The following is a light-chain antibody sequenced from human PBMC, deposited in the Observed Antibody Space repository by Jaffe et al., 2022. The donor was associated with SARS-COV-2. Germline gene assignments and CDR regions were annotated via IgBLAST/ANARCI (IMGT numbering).Light chain of an antibody. J-gene: IGKJ2*01. CDR1: QSIFLSSNDKNY. CDR2: WAS. V-gene: IGKV4-1*01. CDR3: QQYYNVPYT. Sequence: DIVMTQSPDSLAVSLGERATINCKSSQSIFLSSNDKNYLGWYQQKSGQPPKLLIYWASTRESGVPDRFSGSGSGTDFTLTISSLQAEDVAVYYCQQYYNVPYTFGQGTKLEIK.